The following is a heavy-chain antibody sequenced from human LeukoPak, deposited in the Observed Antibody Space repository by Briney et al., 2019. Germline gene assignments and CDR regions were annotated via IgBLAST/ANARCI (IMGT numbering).Heavy chain of an antibody. D-gene: IGHD3-22*01. CDR3: ARAKGSGYYQLN. V-gene: IGHV3-48*03. J-gene: IGHJ4*02. Sequence: GGSLRLSCAASGFTFSSYAMNWVRQTPRKGLEWVSYISTSGLTIYYADSVKGRFTISRDNAKNSLYLQMNSLRAEDTAVYYCARAKGSGYYQLNWGQGTLVTVSS. CDR1: GFTFSSYA. CDR2: ISTSGLTI.